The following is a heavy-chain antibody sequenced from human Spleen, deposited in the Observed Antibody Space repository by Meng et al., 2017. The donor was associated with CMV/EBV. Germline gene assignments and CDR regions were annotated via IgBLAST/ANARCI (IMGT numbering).Heavy chain of an antibody. D-gene: IGHD3/OR15-3a*01. CDR1: GGSFSGYY. Sequence: CAGYGGSFSGYYWRWIRQPPGKGLEWIGEINHSGSTNYNPSLKSRVTISVDTSKNQFSLKLSSVTAADTAVYYCARASPLGLNWFDPWGQGTLVTAPQ. V-gene: IGHV4-34*01. J-gene: IGHJ5*02. CDR3: ARASPLGLNWFDP. CDR2: INHSGST.